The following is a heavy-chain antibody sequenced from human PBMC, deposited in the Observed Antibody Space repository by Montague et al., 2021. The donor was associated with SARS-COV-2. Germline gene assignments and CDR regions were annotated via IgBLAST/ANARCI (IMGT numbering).Heavy chain of an antibody. CDR1: GGPISSGGYC. J-gene: IGHJ5*02. CDR2: IYYSGST. Sequence: TLSLTCTVSGGPISSGGYCWSWIRQHPGKGLEWIGYIYYSGSTYYNPSLKSRVTISVDTSKNQFSLKLSSVTAADTAVYYCASQTLGITIFGVVNGRWFDPWGQGTLVTVSS. CDR3: ASQTLGITIFGVVNGRWFDP. V-gene: IGHV4-31*03. D-gene: IGHD3-3*01.